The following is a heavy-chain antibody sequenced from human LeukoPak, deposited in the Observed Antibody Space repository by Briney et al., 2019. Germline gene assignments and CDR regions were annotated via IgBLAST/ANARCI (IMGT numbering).Heavy chain of an antibody. CDR1: GVSFSGYY. CDR3: ARGTGGWYSDWFDP. V-gene: IGHV4-34*01. D-gene: IGHD6-19*01. Sequence: SETLSLTCAAYGVSFSGYYWSWVRQPPGKGLEWIGEINTSGSTNYNPSLKSRVTISVDTSKNQFSLELSSVTAADTAVYYCARGTGGWYSDWFDPWGQGTLVTVSS. CDR2: INTSGST. J-gene: IGHJ5*02.